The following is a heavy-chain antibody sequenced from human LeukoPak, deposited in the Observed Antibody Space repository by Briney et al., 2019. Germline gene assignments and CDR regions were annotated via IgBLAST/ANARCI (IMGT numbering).Heavy chain of an antibody. CDR2: INHSGST. CDR1: GGSFSGYY. D-gene: IGHD3-9*01. CDR3: ARAPYDILTWRDFDY. J-gene: IGHJ4*02. V-gene: IGHV4-34*01. Sequence: SETLSLTCAVYGGSFSGYYWSWIRQPPGKGLEWIGEINHSGSTNYNPSLKSRVTISVDTSKNQFSLKLSSVTAADTAVYYCARAPYDILTWRDFDYWGQGTLVTVSS.